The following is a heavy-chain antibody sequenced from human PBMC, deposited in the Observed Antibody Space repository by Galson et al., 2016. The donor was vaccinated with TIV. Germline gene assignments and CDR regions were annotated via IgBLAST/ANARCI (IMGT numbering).Heavy chain of an antibody. D-gene: IGHD3-16*01. Sequence: CAISGDSVSSNSAAWNWLRQSPSRGLEWLGRTFYRSKWYNDYAPSVKSRITINPDKSKNQFYLQLNSVTPEDTAVYYCARATPSVFGIIMTLDSWGQGTLVTVS. CDR2: TFYRSKWYN. CDR3: ARATPSVFGIIMTLDS. V-gene: IGHV6-1*01. J-gene: IGHJ4*02. CDR1: GDSVSSNSAA.